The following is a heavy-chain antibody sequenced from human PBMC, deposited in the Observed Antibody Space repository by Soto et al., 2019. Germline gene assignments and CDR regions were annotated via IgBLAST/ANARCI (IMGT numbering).Heavy chain of an antibody. D-gene: IGHD3-10*01. Sequence: LRLSYTAWGIGVRNNYISCVRQAPGMGLEWVSVIYNDGTTYYADSVKGRFTLSRDTSKNTLSLQMDSLRAEDTAVYYCVRPLPSGRNYGMDVWGQGTTVTVSS. CDR2: IYNDGTT. V-gene: IGHV3-53*01. CDR3: VRPLPSGRNYGMDV. J-gene: IGHJ6*02. CDR1: GIGVRNNY.